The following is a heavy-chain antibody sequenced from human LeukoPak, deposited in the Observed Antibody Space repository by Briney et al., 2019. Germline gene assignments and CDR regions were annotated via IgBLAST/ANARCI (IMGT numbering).Heavy chain of an antibody. V-gene: IGHV3-48*03. D-gene: IGHD4-23*01. Sequence: GRSLRLSCAASGFTFSSYEMNWVRQAPGKGLEWVSYIRSSGSIIFYADSVKGRFTISRDNAKNSLYLQMNSLRAEDTAVYYCARVNDYGGNDDAFDIWGQGTMVTVSS. J-gene: IGHJ3*02. CDR1: GFTFSSYE. CDR3: ARVNDYGGNDDAFDI. CDR2: IRSSGSII.